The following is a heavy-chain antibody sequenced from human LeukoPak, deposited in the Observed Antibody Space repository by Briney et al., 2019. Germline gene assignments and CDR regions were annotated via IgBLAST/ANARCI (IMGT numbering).Heavy chain of an antibody. CDR2: ISAYNGNT. Sequence: ASVKVSCKASGYTFTSYGISWVRQAPGQGLEWMGWISAYNGNTNYAQKLQGRVTMTTDTSTSTAYMELRSLRSEDTAVYYCARGPSSWPPYYFDYWGQGTLVTVSS. V-gene: IGHV1-18*04. J-gene: IGHJ4*02. CDR1: GYTFTSYG. D-gene: IGHD6-13*01. CDR3: ARGPSSWPPYYFDY.